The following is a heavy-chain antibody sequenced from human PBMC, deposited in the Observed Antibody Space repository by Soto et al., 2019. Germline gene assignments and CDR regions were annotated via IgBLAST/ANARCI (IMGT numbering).Heavy chain of an antibody. CDR2: IYWDDDK. J-gene: IGHJ2*01. D-gene: IGHD3-9*01. CDR1: GFSLTTSGVG. V-gene: IGHV2-5*02. CDR3: AHSITLRHFDAPWYFDL. Sequence: QITLKESGPTLVKPTQTLTLTCTFSGFSLTTSGVGVGWIRQPPGKALEWLALIYWDDDKRYRPSLKSRLTISNDTSKNKVVLTMTNMDPVDTATYYCAHSITLRHFDAPWYFDLWGRGTLVTVSS.